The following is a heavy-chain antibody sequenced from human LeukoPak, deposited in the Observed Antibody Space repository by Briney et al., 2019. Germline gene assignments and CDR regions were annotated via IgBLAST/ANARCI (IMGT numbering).Heavy chain of an antibody. V-gene: IGHV1-69*05. CDR1: GGTFSSYA. J-gene: IGHJ3*02. CDR2: IIPIFGTA. D-gene: IGHD2-15*01. Sequence: GASVKVSCKASGGTFSSYAISWVRQAPGQGLEWMGRIIPIFGTANYAQKFQGRVTMTRDTSTSTVYMELSSLRSEDTAVYYCARDVRGYSPAFDIWGQGTMVTVSS. CDR3: ARDVRGYSPAFDI.